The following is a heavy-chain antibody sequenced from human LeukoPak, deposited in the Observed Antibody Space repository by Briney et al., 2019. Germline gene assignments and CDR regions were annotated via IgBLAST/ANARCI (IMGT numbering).Heavy chain of an antibody. Sequence: SQTLSLTCAISGDSVSSNSAAWNWIRQSPSRGLEWLGRTYYRSKWYNDYAVSVKSRITINPDTSKNQFCLQLNSVTPEDTAVYYCARDRGRQQLEYYYYYGMDVWGQGTTVTVSS. CDR3: ARDRGRQQLEYYYYYGMDV. CDR1: GDSVSSNSAA. J-gene: IGHJ6*02. CDR2: TYYRSKWYN. D-gene: IGHD6-13*01. V-gene: IGHV6-1*01.